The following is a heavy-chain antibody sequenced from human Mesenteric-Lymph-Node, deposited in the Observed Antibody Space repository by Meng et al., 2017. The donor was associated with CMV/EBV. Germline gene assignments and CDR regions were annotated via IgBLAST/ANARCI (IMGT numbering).Heavy chain of an antibody. Sequence: QVQLVQSGAEVKKPGSSVKVSCKASGGTFSSYTIHWVRQAPGQGLEWMGRINPKTGGRSYAQNFQGRVTMTRDTSINTAYMEVNRLNSDDTTMYYCARDRDTDWYSPFDYWGPGTLVTVSS. CDR3: ARDRDTDWYSPFDY. D-gene: IGHD3-9*01. CDR2: INPKTGGR. CDR1: GGTFSSYT. J-gene: IGHJ4*02. V-gene: IGHV1-2*06.